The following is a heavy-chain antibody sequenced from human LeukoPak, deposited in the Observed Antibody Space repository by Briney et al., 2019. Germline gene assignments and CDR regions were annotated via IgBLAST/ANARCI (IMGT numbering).Heavy chain of an antibody. CDR3: ARGHSSSFFDY. V-gene: IGHV1-46*01. CDR1: VYTFTSYY. Sequence: ASVKVSCKPSVYTFTSYYMHCVRQAPGQGLEWMGIINPSGGSTSYAQKFQGRVTMTRDTSTSTVYMELSSLRSEDTAVYYCARGHSSSFFDYWGQGTLVTVSS. J-gene: IGHJ4*02. CDR2: INPSGGST. D-gene: IGHD6-6*01.